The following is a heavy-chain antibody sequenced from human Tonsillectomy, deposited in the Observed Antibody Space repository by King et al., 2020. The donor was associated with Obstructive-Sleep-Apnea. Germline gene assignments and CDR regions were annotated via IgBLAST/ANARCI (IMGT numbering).Heavy chain of an antibody. V-gene: IGHV2-5*02. D-gene: IGHD6-13*01. Sequence: ITLKESGPTLVKPTQTLTLTCTFSGFSLSSSGVGVGWIRQPPGKALEWLALIYWDDDKRYSPSLKSRVTITKDTSKNQVVLTITNMDPVDTATYYCAHSRFSSSLWGMDVWGQGTTVTVSS. J-gene: IGHJ6*02. CDR1: GFSLSSSGVG. CDR2: IYWDDDK. CDR3: AHSRFSSSLWGMDV.